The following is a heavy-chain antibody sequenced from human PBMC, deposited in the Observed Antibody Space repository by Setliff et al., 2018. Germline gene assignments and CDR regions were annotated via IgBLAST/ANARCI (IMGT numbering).Heavy chain of an antibody. J-gene: IGHJ6*03. CDR2: TIPIFGTT. V-gene: IGHV1-69*05. Sequence: SVKVSCKASGGTFSNYDISWVRQAPGQGLEWMGGTIPIFGTTDYAQNFQGRVTITTDESTSTAYMELTSLRSEDTAVYYCARDGVHTAMLIDYYYYMDVWGKGTTVTVSS. CDR3: ARDGVHTAMLIDYYYYMDV. D-gene: IGHD5-18*01. CDR1: GGTFSNYD.